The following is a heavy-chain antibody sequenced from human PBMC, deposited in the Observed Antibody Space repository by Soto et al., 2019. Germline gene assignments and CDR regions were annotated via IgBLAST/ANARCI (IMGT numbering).Heavy chain of an antibody. V-gene: IGHV1-8*01. CDR3: ARLGSGAAVAGQPYYFDY. Sequence: QVQLVQSGAEVKKPGASVKVSCKASGYTFTSYDINWVRQATGQGREWMGWMNPNSGNTGYAQKFQGRVTMTRNTSISTVYMELSSLGSEDTAVYYCARLGSGAAVAGQPYYFDYWVQGTLVTVSS. D-gene: IGHD6-19*01. J-gene: IGHJ4*02. CDR2: MNPNSGNT. CDR1: GYTFTSYD.